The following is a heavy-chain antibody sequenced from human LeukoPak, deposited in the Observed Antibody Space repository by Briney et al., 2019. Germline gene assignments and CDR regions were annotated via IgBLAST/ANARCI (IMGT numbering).Heavy chain of an antibody. D-gene: IGHD3-3*01. V-gene: IGHV1-69*13. J-gene: IGHJ6*04. Sequence: ASVKVSCKASRGAFSTYAINWVRQAPGQGLEWMGGIIPIFGTANYAQKFQGRVTITADESTSTVYMELSSLRSEDTAVYFCAGIPVFGVVLHQEPVWGKGTTVTVSS. CDR3: AGIPVFGVVLHQEPV. CDR2: IIPIFGTA. CDR1: RGAFSTYA.